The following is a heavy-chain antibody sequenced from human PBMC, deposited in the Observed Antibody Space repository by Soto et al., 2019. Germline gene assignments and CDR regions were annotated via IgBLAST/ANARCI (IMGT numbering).Heavy chain of an antibody. CDR3: ARLSGIAARHFDY. J-gene: IGHJ4*02. V-gene: IGHV4-59*08. CDR2: IYYSGST. Sequence: SETLSLTCTVSGGSISSYYWSWIRQPPGKGLEWIGYIYYSGSTNYNPSLKSRVTISVDTSKNQFSLKLSSVTAADTAVYYCARLSGIAARHFDYWGQGTLVTVSA. CDR1: GGSISSYY. D-gene: IGHD6-6*01.